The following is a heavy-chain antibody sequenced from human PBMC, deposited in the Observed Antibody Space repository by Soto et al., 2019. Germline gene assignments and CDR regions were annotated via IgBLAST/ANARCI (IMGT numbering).Heavy chain of an antibody. D-gene: IGHD3-16*01. CDR2: ISYDGSNK. CDR1: GFTFSSYA. Sequence: QVQLVESGGGVVQPGRSLRLSCAASGFTFSSYAMHWVRQAPGKGLEWVAVISYDGSNKYYADSVKGRFTISRDNSKNTLYLQMNSLRAEDTAVYYCARDESNWLQGEGMDVWGQGTTVTVSS. V-gene: IGHV3-30-3*01. CDR3: ARDESNWLQGEGMDV. J-gene: IGHJ6*02.